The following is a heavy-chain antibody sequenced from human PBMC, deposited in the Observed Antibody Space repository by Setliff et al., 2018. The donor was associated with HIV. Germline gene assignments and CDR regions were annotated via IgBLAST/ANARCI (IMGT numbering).Heavy chain of an antibody. Sequence: SETLSLTCAVSGGSISNHWWSWFRQPPGKGLEWIAYIQASGITNHKPSLKSRATISVDTSKNQFSLTLSSVTAADTAVYFCARLSRWGTMTTLDFWGQGTLVTVS. J-gene: IGHJ4*02. V-gene: IGHV4-59*08. CDR3: ARLSRWGTMTTLDF. CDR2: IQASGIT. CDR1: GGSISNHW. D-gene: IGHD4-4*01.